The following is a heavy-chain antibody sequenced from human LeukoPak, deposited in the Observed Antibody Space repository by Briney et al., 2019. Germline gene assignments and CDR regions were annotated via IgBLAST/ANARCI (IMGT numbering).Heavy chain of an antibody. CDR1: GGSISRGSYY. Sequence: SETLSPTCIVSGGSISRGSYYWNWIRQPAGKGLEWMGRVYNSGSTNYNPSLKSRVTISTDMSKNQFSLKLSSVTAADTAVYYCARQTFGALYFDSWGQGTLVTVSS. J-gene: IGHJ4*02. V-gene: IGHV4-61*02. CDR2: VYNSGST. D-gene: IGHD3-10*01. CDR3: ARQTFGALYFDS.